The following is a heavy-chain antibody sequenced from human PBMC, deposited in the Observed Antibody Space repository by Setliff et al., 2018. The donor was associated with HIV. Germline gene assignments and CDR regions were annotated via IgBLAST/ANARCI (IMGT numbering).Heavy chain of an antibody. D-gene: IGHD4-17*01. CDR2: IYTSGDT. V-gene: IGHV4-4*08. J-gene: IGHJ1*01. CDR1: GGSISSYY. Sequence: PSETLSLTCTVSGGSISSYYWSWIRQPPGKGLEWIGYIYTSGDTNYNPSLKSRVNISADMSKNQFSLKLSSVTAADTAVYSCARGGFTGVTTHFQLWGRGTLVTVSS. CDR3: ARGGFTGVTTHFQL.